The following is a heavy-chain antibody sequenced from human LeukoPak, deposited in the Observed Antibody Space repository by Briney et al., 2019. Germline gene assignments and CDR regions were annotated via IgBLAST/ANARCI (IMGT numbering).Heavy chain of an antibody. V-gene: IGHV3-30*02. CDR2: IRYDGSHK. Sequence: GGSLRLSCETSGFMFSSYGIHWVRQAPGKGLEWVAFIRYDGSHKYYAGSIRGRITMSRDNSKNALYLQMSRLRAEDTAVYYCAKEKRGYNYVFDYWGQGTLVTVSS. CDR3: AKEKRGYNYVFDY. CDR1: GFMFSSYG. D-gene: IGHD5-18*01. J-gene: IGHJ4*02.